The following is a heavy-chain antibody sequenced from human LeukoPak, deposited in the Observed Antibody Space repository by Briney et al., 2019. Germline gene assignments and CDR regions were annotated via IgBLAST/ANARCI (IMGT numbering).Heavy chain of an antibody. CDR1: GFTFSSYW. V-gene: IGHV3-7*05. D-gene: IGHD2-15*01. Sequence: PGGSLRLSCAASGFTFSSYWMSWVRQAPGKGLEWVANINQDGSEKYYVDSVKGRFTISRDNAKNSLYLQMNSLRAEDTAVYYCARDLYCSGGSCYSGRWFDPWGQGTLVTVSS. CDR3: ARDLYCSGGSCYSGRWFDP. CDR2: INQDGSEK. J-gene: IGHJ5*02.